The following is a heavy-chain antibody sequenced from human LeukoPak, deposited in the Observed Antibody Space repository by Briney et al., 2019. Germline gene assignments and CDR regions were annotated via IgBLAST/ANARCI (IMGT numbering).Heavy chain of an antibody. J-gene: IGHJ6*02. CDR1: GFSFTYAW. V-gene: IGHV3-53*01. Sequence: SGGSLRLSCAASGFSFTYAWMSWVRQAPGKGLEWVSVLYSGGTTYYADSVKGRFTISRDNSKNTLYLQMNSLRAEDTAVYYCARDVVYDGSGYYYYYYGMDAWGQGTTVTVSS. D-gene: IGHD3-22*01. CDR2: LYSGGTT. CDR3: ARDVVYDGSGYYYYYYGMDA.